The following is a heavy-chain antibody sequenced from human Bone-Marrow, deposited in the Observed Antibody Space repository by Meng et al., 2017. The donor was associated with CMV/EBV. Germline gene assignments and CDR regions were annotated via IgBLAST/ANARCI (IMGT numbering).Heavy chain of an antibody. D-gene: IGHD1-14*01. Sequence: GGSLSLSCAASGFTFSTYWMSWVRQAPGKGLEWVANIKQDGSGKFYVDSVKGRFTISRDNAKSALYLQMNSLRAEDTAVYYCGRNRVDYWGQGTLVTVYS. CDR3: GRNRVDY. CDR2: IKQDGSGK. J-gene: IGHJ4*02. CDR1: GFTFSTYW. V-gene: IGHV3-7*01.